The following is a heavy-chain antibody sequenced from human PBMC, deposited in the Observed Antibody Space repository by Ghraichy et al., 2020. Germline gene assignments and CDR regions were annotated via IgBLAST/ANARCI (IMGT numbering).Heavy chain of an antibody. D-gene: IGHD3-16*02. Sequence: ASVKVSCKASGYTFTSYGISWVRQAPGQGLEWMGWISAYNGNTNYAQKLQGRVTMTTDTSTSTAYMELRSLRSDDTAVYYCARDGGDLGEVSSRSWYYYGMDVWGQGTTVTVSS. CDR3: ARDGGDLGEVSSRSWYYYGMDV. CDR2: ISAYNGNT. V-gene: IGHV1-18*04. CDR1: GYTFTSYG. J-gene: IGHJ6*02.